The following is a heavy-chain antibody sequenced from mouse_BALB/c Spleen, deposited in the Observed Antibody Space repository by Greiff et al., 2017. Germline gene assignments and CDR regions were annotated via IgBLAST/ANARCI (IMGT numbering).Heavy chain of an antibody. J-gene: IGHJ3*01. V-gene: IGHV1-31*01. D-gene: IGHD4-1*01. CDR3: ARGNWDGFAY. Sequence: EVQLQQSGPELVKPGASVKISCKASGYSFTGYYMHWVKQSHVKSLEWIGRINPYNGATSYNQNFKDKASLTVDKSSSTAYMELHSLTSEDSAVYYCARGNWDGFAYWGQGTLVTVSA. CDR2: INPYNGAT. CDR1: GYSFTGYY.